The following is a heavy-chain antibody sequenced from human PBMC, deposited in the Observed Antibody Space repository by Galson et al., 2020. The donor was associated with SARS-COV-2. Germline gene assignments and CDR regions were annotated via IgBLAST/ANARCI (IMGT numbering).Heavy chain of an antibody. J-gene: IGHJ4*02. V-gene: IGHV1-18*01. CDR1: GYTFTSHG. CDR2: ISTYNGDT. D-gene: IGHD3-10*01. CDR3: ARDFWYYASGSEY. Sequence: ASVKVSCKASGYTFTSHGISCVRQAPGQGLEWMGWISTYNGDTYYAPTVQGRITMTTDTSTSTAYMELRSLRSDDTAVYYCARDFWYYASGSEYWGQGTLVTVSS.